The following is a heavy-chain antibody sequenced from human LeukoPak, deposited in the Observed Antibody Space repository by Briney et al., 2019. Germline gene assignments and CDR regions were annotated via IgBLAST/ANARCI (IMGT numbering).Heavy chain of an antibody. CDR3: ARPNGDYHNWFDP. Sequence: ASVKVSFKASGYTFTGYYIHWVRQAPGQGLEWMGWINPNSGDTNYAQKFQDRVTLSRDTSISTAYMELTNLRSDDTAVYYCARPNGDYHNWFDPWGQGTLVTVSS. CDR1: GYTFTGYY. V-gene: IGHV1-2*02. CDR2: INPNSGDT. D-gene: IGHD4-17*01. J-gene: IGHJ5*02.